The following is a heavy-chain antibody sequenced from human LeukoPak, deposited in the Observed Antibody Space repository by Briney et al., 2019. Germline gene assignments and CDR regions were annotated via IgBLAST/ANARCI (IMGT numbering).Heavy chain of an antibody. J-gene: IGHJ3*02. CDR1: GFTFSSYW. CDR2: IKSDGSNT. CDR3: ARGASVVAGSDNAFDI. Sequence: GGSLRLSCAASGFTFSSYWMHWVRQAPGKGLVWVSRIKSDGSNTNYADSVKGRFTISRDNAKNTLYLQMNSLRADDTAVYYCARGASVVAGSDNAFDIWGQGTMVTVSS. V-gene: IGHV3-74*01. D-gene: IGHD6-19*01.